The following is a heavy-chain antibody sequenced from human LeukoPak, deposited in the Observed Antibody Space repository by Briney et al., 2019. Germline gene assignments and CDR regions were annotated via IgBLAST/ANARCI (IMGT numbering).Heavy chain of an antibody. V-gene: IGHV3-48*02. CDR1: GFTFSSYS. D-gene: IGHD3-16*01. CDR2: ISSSSSTI. J-gene: IGHJ6*02. Sequence: GGSLRLSCAASGFTFSSYSMNWVRQAPGKGLGWVSYISSSSSTIYYADSVKGRFTISRDNAKNSLYLQMNSLRDEDTAVYYCARAHKGGYYYYYGMDVWGQGTTVTVSS. CDR3: ARAHKGGYYYYYGMDV.